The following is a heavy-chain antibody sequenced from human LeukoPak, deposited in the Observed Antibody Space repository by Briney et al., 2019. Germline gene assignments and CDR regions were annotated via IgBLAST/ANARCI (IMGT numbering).Heavy chain of an antibody. D-gene: IGHD3-10*01. CDR3: VFEGRADAFDI. Sequence: GRSLRLSCTAPGLTFSSYGMHWVRQAPGKGLEWVAVIWFDGSNKYYADSVKGRLTISRDNSKSTLYLQMNSLRAEDTAVYYCVFEGRADAFDIWGQGTMVTVSS. J-gene: IGHJ3*02. V-gene: IGHV3-33*01. CDR1: GLTFSSYG. CDR2: IWFDGSNK.